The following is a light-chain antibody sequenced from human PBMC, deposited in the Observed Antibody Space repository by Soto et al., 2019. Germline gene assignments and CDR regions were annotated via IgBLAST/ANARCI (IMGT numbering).Light chain of an antibody. V-gene: IGKV1-33*01. Sequence: DIQMTQSPSSLSASVGDRVTITCQASQDISNYLNWYQQKPGKAPKLLIYKASSLESGVPSRFSGSGSGTDFTLTISRLEPEDFAVYYCQQYGSSGTFGQGTKVDIK. CDR1: QDISNY. CDR2: KAS. CDR3: QQYGSSGT. J-gene: IGKJ1*01.